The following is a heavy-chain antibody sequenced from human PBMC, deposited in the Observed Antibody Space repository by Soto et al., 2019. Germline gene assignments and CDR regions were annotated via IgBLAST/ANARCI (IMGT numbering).Heavy chain of an antibody. CDR1: GGTFSSYA. V-gene: IGHV1-69*13. CDR2: IIPIFGTA. CDR3: ARRGGAGAATGGYYFDY. Sequence: ASVKVSCKASGGTFSSYAISWVRQAPGQGLEWMGGIIPIFGTANYAQKFQGRVTITADESTSTAYMELSSLRSEDTAVYYCARRGGAGAATGGYYFDYWGQGTLVTVSS. D-gene: IGHD2-15*01. J-gene: IGHJ4*02.